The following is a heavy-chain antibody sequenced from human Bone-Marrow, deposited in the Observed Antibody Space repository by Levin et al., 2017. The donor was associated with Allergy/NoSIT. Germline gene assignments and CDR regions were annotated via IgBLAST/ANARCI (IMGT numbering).Heavy chain of an antibody. D-gene: IGHD1/OR15-1a*01. CDR2: ISYDGSIK. V-gene: IGHV3-30*04. CDR1: GLTFRSYA. CDR3: ASGAGWNNHGYVVDY. J-gene: IGHJ4*02. Sequence: GGSLRLSCIVSGLTFRSYAMHWVRQTPGKGLEWVSFISYDGSIKEYADSVKGRFTFSRDNSKNTLDLQMNSVRVEDTGVYFCASGAGWNNHGYVVDYWGQGTLVTVSS.